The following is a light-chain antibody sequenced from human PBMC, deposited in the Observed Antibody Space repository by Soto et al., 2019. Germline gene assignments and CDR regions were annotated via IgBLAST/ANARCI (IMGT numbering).Light chain of an antibody. CDR3: QHRRT. Sequence: EIVLTQSPATLSLSPGERATLSCRASQSVSSYLAWYQQKPGQAPRLLIYDASNRATGIPARFSGSGSGTDFTLTISSLVPEDFAVYYCQHRRTFGQGTKVEIE. CDR2: DAS. V-gene: IGKV3-11*01. CDR1: QSVSSY. J-gene: IGKJ1*01.